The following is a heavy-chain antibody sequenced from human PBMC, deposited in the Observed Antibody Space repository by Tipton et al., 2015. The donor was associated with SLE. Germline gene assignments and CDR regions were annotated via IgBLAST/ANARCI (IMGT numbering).Heavy chain of an antibody. CDR2: IFYSGST. D-gene: IGHD3-10*01. J-gene: IGHJ4*02. Sequence: TLSLTCVVSGYSISSGSYSWGWIRQPPGKGLEWIGSIFYSGSTSYNPSLKSRVTISVDTSKNQFSLKLSTVTAADTAVYYCARRNQITMVRGVMYYFDYWGQGTLVTVSS. CDR1: GYSISSGSYS. V-gene: IGHV4-39*01. CDR3: ARRNQITMVRGVMYYFDY.